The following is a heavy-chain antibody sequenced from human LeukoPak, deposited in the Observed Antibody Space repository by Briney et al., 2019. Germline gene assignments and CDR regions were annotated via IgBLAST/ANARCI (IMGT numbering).Heavy chain of an antibody. V-gene: IGHV5-51*01. J-gene: IGHJ4*02. CDR3: ARQGTAPFDY. CDR1: GYSFNTYW. Sequence: GESLKISCTGSGYSFNTYWIARARQMPGKGLEWMGMIFPGESNIRYSPSFQGHVTISADKSTNTAYLLWSSLQASDSAIYYCARQGTAPFDYWGQGTLVTVSS. D-gene: IGHD2-21*02. CDR2: IFPGESNI.